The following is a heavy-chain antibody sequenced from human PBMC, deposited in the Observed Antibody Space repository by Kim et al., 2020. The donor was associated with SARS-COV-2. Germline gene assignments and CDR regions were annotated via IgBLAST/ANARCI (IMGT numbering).Heavy chain of an antibody. CDR2: IYYSGST. CDR1: GGSISSSSYY. V-gene: IGHV4-39*07. D-gene: IGHD3-9*01. Sequence: SETLSLTCTVSGGSISSSSYYWGWIRQPPGKGLEWIGSIYYSGSTYYNPSLKSRLTISVDTSKNQFSLKLSSVTAAATAVYYCARERSYYYDILTGRGRDYWGQGTLVTVSS. CDR3: ARERSYYYDILTGRGRDY. J-gene: IGHJ4*02.